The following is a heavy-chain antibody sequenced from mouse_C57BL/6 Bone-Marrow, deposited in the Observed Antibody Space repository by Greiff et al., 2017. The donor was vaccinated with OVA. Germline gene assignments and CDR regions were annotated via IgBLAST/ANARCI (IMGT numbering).Heavy chain of an antibody. J-gene: IGHJ1*03. CDR1: GYSITSDY. CDR2: ISYSGNT. CDR3: ARYTTVDWYFDV. Sequence: DVHLVESGPGLAKPSQTLSLTCSVTGYSITSDYWNWIRKFPGNKLEYMGYISYSGNTYYNPSLKRRISITRDTSKNQYYLQLNSVTTEDTATYYCARYTTVDWYFDVWGTGTTVTVSS. D-gene: IGHD1-1*01. V-gene: IGHV3-8*01.